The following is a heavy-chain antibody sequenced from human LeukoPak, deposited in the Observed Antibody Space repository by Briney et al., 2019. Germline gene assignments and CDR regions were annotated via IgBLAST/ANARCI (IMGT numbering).Heavy chain of an antibody. CDR3: AKDLFDSGLFNS. CDR2: ISSSGSTI. CDR1: GFTFSDYY. Sequence: PGGSLRLSCAASGFTFSDYYMSWIRQAPGKGLEWVSYISSSGSTIYYADSVKGRFTISRDNSKNTLYLQMNSLSAEDTAVYYCAKDLFDSGLFNSWGQGTLVTVSS. J-gene: IGHJ5*02. V-gene: IGHV3-11*01. D-gene: IGHD3-22*01.